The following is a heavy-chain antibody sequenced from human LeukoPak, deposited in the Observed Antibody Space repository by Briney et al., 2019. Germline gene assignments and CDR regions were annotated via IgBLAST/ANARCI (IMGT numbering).Heavy chain of an antibody. CDR2: IIPIFGTA. D-gene: IGHD6-19*01. CDR3: ARDRAYSSGRDSYFDY. CDR1: GGTFSSYA. Sequence: ASVKVSRKASGGTFSSYAISWVRQAPGQGLEWMGGIIPIFGTANYAQKFQGRVTITADKSTSTAYMELSSLRSEDTAVYYCARDRAYSSGRDSYFDYWGQGTLVTVSS. V-gene: IGHV1-69*06. J-gene: IGHJ4*02.